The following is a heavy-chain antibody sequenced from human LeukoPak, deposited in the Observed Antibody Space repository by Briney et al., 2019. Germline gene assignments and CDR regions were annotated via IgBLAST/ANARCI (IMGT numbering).Heavy chain of an antibody. V-gene: IGHV3-23*01. Sequence: PGGSLRLSCAASGFTFSNYVMRWVRQAPGKGLEWVSTMSGNGGSTYYADSVKGRFTISRDNSKNTLYLQMNSLRAEDTAVYYCAKEGGDYWGQGTLVTVSS. D-gene: IGHD1-26*01. J-gene: IGHJ4*02. CDR2: MSGNGGST. CDR1: GFTFSNYV. CDR3: AKEGGDY.